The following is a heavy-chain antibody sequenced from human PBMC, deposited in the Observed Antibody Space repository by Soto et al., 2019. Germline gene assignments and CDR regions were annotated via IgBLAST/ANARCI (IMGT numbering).Heavy chain of an antibody. V-gene: IGHV6-1*01. CDR1: GDSVSSNSAA. J-gene: IGHJ4*02. CDR2: TYYRSKWYN. D-gene: IGHD3-3*01. Sequence: SQTLSLTCAISGDSVSSNSAAWNWIRQSPSRGLEWLGRTYYRSKWYNDYAVSVRSRITIKPDTSKNQFSLQLNSVTPEDTAVYYCARERFLEWLLHHTFDYWGQGTLVTVSS. CDR3: ARERFLEWLLHHTFDY.